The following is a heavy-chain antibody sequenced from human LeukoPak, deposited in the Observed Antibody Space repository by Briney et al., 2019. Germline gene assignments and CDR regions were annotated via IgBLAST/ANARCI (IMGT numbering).Heavy chain of an antibody. CDR1: GGSFSGYY. V-gene: IGHV4-34*01. CDR2: INYSGST. J-gene: IGHJ6*03. CDR3: ARGRYYYDSSGSGYYYYMDV. D-gene: IGHD3-22*01. Sequence: PSETLSLTCAVYGGSFSGYYWSWIRQPPGKGLEWIGEINYSGSTNYNPSLKSRVTISVDTSKNQFSLKLSSVTAADTAVYYCARGRYYYDSSGSGYYYYMDVWGKGTTVTVSS.